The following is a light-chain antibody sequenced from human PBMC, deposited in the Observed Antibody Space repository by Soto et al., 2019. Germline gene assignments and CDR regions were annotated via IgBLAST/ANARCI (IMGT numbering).Light chain of an antibody. Sequence: DIVMTQSPDSLAVSLGERATINCNSSQSVLYSSNNKNYLTWYQQKPGQPPKLLIYWASTRESGVPDRFSGRGSGTDFTLTISSLQAEDVEVYYCQQYSSTPLTFGGGTKVEIK. V-gene: IGKV4-1*01. CDR1: QSVLYSSNNKNY. CDR2: WAS. CDR3: QQYSSTPLT. J-gene: IGKJ4*01.